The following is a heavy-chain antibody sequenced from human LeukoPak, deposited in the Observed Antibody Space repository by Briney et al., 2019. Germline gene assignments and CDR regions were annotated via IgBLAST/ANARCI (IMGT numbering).Heavy chain of an antibody. CDR2: IWYDGSNK. CDR3: ARDNTYYYDSSGYNY. V-gene: IGHV3-33*01. CDR1: GFTFSSYG. D-gene: IGHD3-22*01. J-gene: IGHJ4*02. Sequence: GRSLRLSCAASGFTFSSYGMHWVRQAPGKGLEWVAVIWYDGSNKYYADSVKGRFTISRDNSKNTLYLQMNSLRAEDTAVYYCARDNTYYYDSSGYNYWGQGTLVTVSS.